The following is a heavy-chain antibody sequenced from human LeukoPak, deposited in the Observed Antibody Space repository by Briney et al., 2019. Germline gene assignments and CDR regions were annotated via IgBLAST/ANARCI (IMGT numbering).Heavy chain of an antibody. CDR1: GFTFSGYA. D-gene: IGHD2-2*01. CDR2: ISGSGGST. J-gene: IGHJ5*02. CDR3: AKARRDCSSTSCPGNWFDP. V-gene: IGHV3-23*01. Sequence: GGSLRLSCAASGFTFSGYAMSWVRQAPGKGLEWVSAISGSGGSTYYADSVKGRFTISRDNSKNTLYLQMNSLRAEDTAVYYCAKARRDCSSTSCPGNWFDPWGQGTLVTVSS.